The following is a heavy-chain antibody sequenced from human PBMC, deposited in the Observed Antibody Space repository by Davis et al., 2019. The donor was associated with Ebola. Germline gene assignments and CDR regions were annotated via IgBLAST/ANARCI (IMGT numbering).Heavy chain of an antibody. D-gene: IGHD7-27*01. Sequence: GESLKISCAAASGFAFSIHWMTWVRQAPGKGLEWVANIRQDGSEKYYVDSVKGRFTISRDNAKNSLYLQMNSLRAEDTAVYYCGRNFNWGWDKWGQGTLVTVSS. V-gene: IGHV3-7*03. CDR3: GRNFNWGWDK. CDR2: IRQDGSEK. CDR1: GFAFSIHW. J-gene: IGHJ4*02.